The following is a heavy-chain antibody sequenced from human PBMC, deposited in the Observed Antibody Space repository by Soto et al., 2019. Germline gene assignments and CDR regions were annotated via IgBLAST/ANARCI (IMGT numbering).Heavy chain of an antibody. CDR3: TNVRGDLADSSGWYNYFDY. V-gene: IGHV3-73*02. CDR2: IRSTANNYAT. Sequence: EVQLVESGGGLVQPGGSLKLSCAASGFTFSGSAMHWVRQASGKGLEWVGRIRSTANNYATAYAASVKGRFTISRDDSKNTAYLQMNSLKTEDTAVYYCTNVRGDLADSSGWYNYFDYWGQGTLVTVSS. J-gene: IGHJ4*02. CDR1: GFTFSGSA. D-gene: IGHD6-19*01.